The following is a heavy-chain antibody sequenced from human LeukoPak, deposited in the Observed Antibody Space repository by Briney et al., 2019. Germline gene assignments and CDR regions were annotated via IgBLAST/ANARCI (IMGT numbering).Heavy chain of an antibody. CDR1: GYSISSGYY. Sequence: SETLSLTCTVSGYSISSGYYPGWIRQPPGKGLEWIGSSYHSGSTYYNPSLKSRVTISVDTSKNQFSLKLSSVTAADTAVYYCARVGYYDSSGYSAYYAFDIWGQGTMVTVSS. CDR2: SYHSGST. J-gene: IGHJ3*02. CDR3: ARVGYYDSSGYSAYYAFDI. D-gene: IGHD3-22*01. V-gene: IGHV4-38-2*02.